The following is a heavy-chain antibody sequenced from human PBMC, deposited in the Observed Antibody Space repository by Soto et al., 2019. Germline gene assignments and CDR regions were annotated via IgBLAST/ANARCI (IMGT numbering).Heavy chain of an antibody. CDR2: IYFNGNT. D-gene: IGHD3-16*01. Sequence: SETLSLTCTVSAASLSKYYWTWIRQPPGKGLEWIGYIYFNGNTKYNPSLEGRLTISIDTSKKEFSLKLTSVTAADAAVYYCASVTFGGIVLAHWGQGTLVTVSS. V-gene: IGHV4-59*01. J-gene: IGHJ4*02. CDR1: AASLSKYY. CDR3: ASVTFGGIVLAH.